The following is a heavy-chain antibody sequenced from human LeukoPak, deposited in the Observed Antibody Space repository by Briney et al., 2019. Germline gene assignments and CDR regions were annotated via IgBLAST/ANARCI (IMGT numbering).Heavy chain of an antibody. D-gene: IGHD6-13*01. V-gene: IGHV3-21*01. CDR1: RFTFSNYT. J-gene: IGHJ4*02. Sequence: GGSLRLSCAASRFTFSNYTMNWVRQAPGKGLEWVSSIGRSGRFTFYADSLKGRFTIFRDNANNLLYLQMNSLRAEDTALYYCATIAAGGLDSWGQGTLVTVSS. CDR2: IGRSGRFT. CDR3: ATIAAGGLDS.